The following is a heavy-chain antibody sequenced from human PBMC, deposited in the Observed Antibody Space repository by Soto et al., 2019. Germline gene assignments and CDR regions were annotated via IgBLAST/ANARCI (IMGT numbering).Heavy chain of an antibody. J-gene: IGHJ3*02. V-gene: IGHV4-59*08. D-gene: IGHD5-12*01. Sequence: QVQLQESGPGLVKPSETLSLTCTVSGGSISSYYWSWIRQPPGKGLEWIGYIYYSGSTNYNPSLKSRFTISVDTSKNQFSLKLSSVTAADTAVYYCARRRYSGYDYGRGYAFDIWGQGTMVTVSS. CDR1: GGSISSYY. CDR3: ARRRYSGYDYGRGYAFDI. CDR2: IYYSGST.